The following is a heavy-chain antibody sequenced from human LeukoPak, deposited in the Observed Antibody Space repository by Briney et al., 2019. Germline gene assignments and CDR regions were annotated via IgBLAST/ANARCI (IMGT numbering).Heavy chain of an antibody. CDR3: ARAPRGYSYGWFDP. CDR1: GFTFSSYS. D-gene: IGHD5-18*01. CDR2: ISSSSSYI. V-gene: IGHV3-21*01. Sequence: GGSLRLSCAASGFTFSSYSMNWVRQAPGKGLEWVSSISSSSSYIYYADSVKGRFTISRDNAKNSLYLQMNSLRAKDTAVYYCARAPRGYSYGWFDPWGQGTLVTVSS. J-gene: IGHJ5*02.